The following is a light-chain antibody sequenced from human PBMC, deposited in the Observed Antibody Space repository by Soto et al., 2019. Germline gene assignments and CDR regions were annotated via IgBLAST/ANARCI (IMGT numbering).Light chain of an antibody. J-gene: IGLJ1*01. CDR2: EVS. CDR1: SSDVGGYNY. Sequence: QSALTQPASVSGSPGQSITTSCTGTSSDVGGYNYVSWYQQHPGKAPKLMIHEVSNRPSGVSNRFSGSKSGNTASLTISGLQAEDEADYYCSSYTSSSTYVFGTGTKVTVL. CDR3: SSYTSSSTYV. V-gene: IGLV2-14*01.